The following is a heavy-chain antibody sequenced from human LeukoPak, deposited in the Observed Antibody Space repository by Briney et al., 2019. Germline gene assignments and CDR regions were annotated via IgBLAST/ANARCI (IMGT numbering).Heavy chain of an antibody. Sequence: PQTLSLTCTVSGGSISSGDYYWSWIRQPLGKGLEWIGYIYYSGSTYYNPSLKSRVTISVDTSKNQFSLKLSSVTAADTAVYYCARDGVGFGELSPFDYWGQGTLVTVSS. D-gene: IGHD3-10*01. CDR3: ARDGVGFGELSPFDY. V-gene: IGHV4-30-4*08. CDR1: GGSISSGDYY. J-gene: IGHJ4*02. CDR2: IYYSGST.